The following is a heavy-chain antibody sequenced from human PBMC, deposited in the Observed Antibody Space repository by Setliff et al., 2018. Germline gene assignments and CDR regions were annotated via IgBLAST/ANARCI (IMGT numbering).Heavy chain of an antibody. CDR3: ARSPLGYCSGGSCYRKDYFDY. D-gene: IGHD2-15*01. V-gene: IGHV3-23*01. CDR1: GFTFSSYA. Sequence: LRLSCAASGFTFSSYAMTWVRQAPGKGLERVSAISGRGDSTFYEDAVKGRFTISRDNSKNTLYLQMNSLRAEDTAIYYCARSPLGYCSGGSCYRKDYFDYWGQGTLVTVSS. CDR2: ISGRGDST. J-gene: IGHJ4*02.